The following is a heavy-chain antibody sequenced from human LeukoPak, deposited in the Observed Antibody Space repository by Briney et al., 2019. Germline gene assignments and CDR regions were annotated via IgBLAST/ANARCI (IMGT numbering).Heavy chain of an antibody. CDR3: ARTTVTTKTFDY. D-gene: IGHD4-17*01. CDR1: GGSISSSSYY. CDR2: IYYSGST. J-gene: IGHJ4*02. Sequence: SETLSLTCTVSGGSISSSSYYWGWIRQPPGKGLEWIGSIYYSGSTYYNPSLKSRATISVDTSKNQFSLKLSSVTAADTAVYYCARTTVTTKTFDYWGQGTLVTVSS. V-gene: IGHV4-39*01.